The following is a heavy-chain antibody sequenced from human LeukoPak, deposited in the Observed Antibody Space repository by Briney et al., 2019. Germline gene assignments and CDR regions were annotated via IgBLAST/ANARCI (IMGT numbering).Heavy chain of an antibody. CDR2: IYSGGST. Sequence: GGSLRLSCAASGFTVSSNYMTWVRQAPGKGLEWVSVIYSGGSTYYADSMKGRFTISRDNSKNTLYLQLNSLRAEDTAVYYCAKGIGLYYYFGLDVWGQGITVTVSS. D-gene: IGHD3-16*02. CDR3: AKGIGLYYYFGLDV. CDR1: GFTVSSNY. J-gene: IGHJ6*02. V-gene: IGHV3-53*01.